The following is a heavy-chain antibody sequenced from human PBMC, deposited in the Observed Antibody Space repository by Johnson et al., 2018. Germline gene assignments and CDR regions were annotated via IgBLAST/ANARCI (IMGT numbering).Heavy chain of an antibody. CDR1: GFTFSSYA. Sequence: VQLVQSGGGVVQXGGSLRLSCAASGFTFSSYAMSWVRQAPGKGLEWVSAISGSGGSTYYADSDKGRFTISRDNSKNTLYLQMNSLRAEDTAVYYCAKGIGWELPPLYYYYGMDVWGQGTTVTVSS. CDR3: AKGIGWELPPLYYYYGMDV. V-gene: IGHV3-23*04. D-gene: IGHD1-26*01. CDR2: ISGSGGST. J-gene: IGHJ6*02.